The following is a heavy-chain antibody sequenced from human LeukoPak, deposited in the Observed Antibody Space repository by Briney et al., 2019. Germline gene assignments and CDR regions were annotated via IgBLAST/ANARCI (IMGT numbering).Heavy chain of an antibody. CDR3: ANFEGSSQAFHI. Sequence: PGGSLRLSCAASGFTFSSYGMHWVRQAPGKGLEWVAFIRYDGSNKYYADSVKGRFTISRDNSNYTLYLQMNSVRAEDTAVYHCANFEGSSQAFHIWGQGTMVTVSS. V-gene: IGHV3-30*02. J-gene: IGHJ3*01. D-gene: IGHD6-13*01. CDR2: IRYDGSNK. CDR1: GFTFSSYG.